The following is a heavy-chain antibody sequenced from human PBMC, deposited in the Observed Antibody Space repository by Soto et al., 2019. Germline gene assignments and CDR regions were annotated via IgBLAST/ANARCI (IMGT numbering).Heavy chain of an antibody. J-gene: IGHJ6*02. CDR1: GYSFTSYW. CDR2: IYPGDSDT. Sequence: GESLKISCKGSGYSFTSYWIGWVRQMPGKGLEWMGIIYPGDSDTRYSPSFQGQVTISADKSISTAYLQWSSLKASDTAMYYCARGDVVVPAAMGYYGMDVWGQGTTVTVSS. V-gene: IGHV5-51*01. D-gene: IGHD2-2*01. CDR3: ARGDVVVPAAMGYYGMDV.